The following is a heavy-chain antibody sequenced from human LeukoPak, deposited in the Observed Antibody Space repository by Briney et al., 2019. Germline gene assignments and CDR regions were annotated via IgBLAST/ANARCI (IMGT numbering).Heavy chain of an antibody. CDR2: ISAYNGNT. CDR1: GYTFTSYG. V-gene: IGHV1-18*01. D-gene: IGHD5-12*01. Sequence: ASVKVSCKASGYTFTSYGISWVRQAPGQRLEWMGWISAYNGNTNYAQKLQGRVTMTTDTSTSTAYMELRSLRSDDTAVYYCASRYSGYDPDAFDIWGQGTMVTVSS. J-gene: IGHJ3*02. CDR3: ASRYSGYDPDAFDI.